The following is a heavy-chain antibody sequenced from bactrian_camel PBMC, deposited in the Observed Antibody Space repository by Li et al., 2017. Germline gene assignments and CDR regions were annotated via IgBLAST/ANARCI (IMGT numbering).Heavy chain of an antibody. D-gene: IGHD2*01. CDR2: ILLRGDDT. CDR1: KLTYSSNC. J-gene: IGHJ6*01. Sequence: VQLVESGGGSVQTGGPLALSCVAAKLTYSSNCMGWFRQAPGKEREGVAAILLRGDDTANADAVKGRFTISRDNSENALYLEMYGLKPEDTATYYCAAASSPDCRLRRPGSMISTRISWGRGTQVTVS. V-gene: IGHV3S31*01. CDR3: AAASSPDCRLRRPGSMISTRIS.